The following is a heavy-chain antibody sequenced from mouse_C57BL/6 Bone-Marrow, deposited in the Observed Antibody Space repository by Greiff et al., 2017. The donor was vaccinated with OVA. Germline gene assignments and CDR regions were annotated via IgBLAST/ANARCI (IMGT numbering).Heavy chain of an antibody. J-gene: IGHJ2*01. CDR1: GFTFSSYG. CDR2: ISSGGSYT. V-gene: IGHV5-6*01. D-gene: IGHD2-1*01. CDR3: ARLYYGNFYFDY. Sequence: EVKLMESGGDLVKPGGSLKLSCAASGFTFSSYGMSWVRQTPDKRLEWVATISSGGSYTYYTDSVKGRFTISRDNAKNTLYLQMSSLKSEDTAMYYCARLYYGNFYFDYWGQGTTLTVSA.